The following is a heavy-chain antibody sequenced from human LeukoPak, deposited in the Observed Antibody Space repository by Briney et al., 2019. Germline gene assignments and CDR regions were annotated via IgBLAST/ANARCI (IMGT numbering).Heavy chain of an antibody. Sequence: GGSLRLSCAASGFTFSSYGMHWVRQAPGKGLEWVANIKQDGSEKYYVDSVKGRFTISRDNAKNSLYLQMNSLRAEDTAVYYCARGNQWDVAEYFQHWGQGTLVTVSS. V-gene: IGHV3-7*01. CDR1: GFTFSSYG. J-gene: IGHJ1*01. CDR2: IKQDGSEK. CDR3: ARGNQWDVAEYFQH. D-gene: IGHD1-14*01.